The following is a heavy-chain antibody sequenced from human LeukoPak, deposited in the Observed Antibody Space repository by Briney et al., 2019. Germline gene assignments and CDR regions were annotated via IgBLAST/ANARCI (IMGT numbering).Heavy chain of an antibody. CDR1: GFSFTTYR. D-gene: IGHD4-17*01. CDR2: ISDDGSKE. V-gene: IGHV3-30*03. Sequence: PGGSLRLSCAASGFSFTTYRMSWVRQAPGKGLEWVAAISDDGSKEYYAESVKGRFTISRDNSKNTLYLQVNSLRAEDTAVFYCGVTRTQRGGDFDYWGQGTLVSVSS. CDR3: GVTRTQRGGDFDY. J-gene: IGHJ4*02.